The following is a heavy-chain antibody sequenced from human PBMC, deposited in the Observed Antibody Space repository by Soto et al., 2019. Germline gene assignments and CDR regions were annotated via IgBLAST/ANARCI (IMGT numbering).Heavy chain of an antibody. CDR1: DCFISSAASS. V-gene: IGHV4-31*02. Sequence: PSADLCLTWSVSDCFISSAASSWTCIRQHPGKGLESIGYIYNSGTTSYNPSLKSRVSISVDTSKNQFSLKLNSVTAADTNVYYSARGYCSGGSCYRYWRHGT. CDR3: ARGYCSGGSCYRY. J-gene: IGHJ4*01. CDR2: IYNSGTT. D-gene: IGHD2-15*01.